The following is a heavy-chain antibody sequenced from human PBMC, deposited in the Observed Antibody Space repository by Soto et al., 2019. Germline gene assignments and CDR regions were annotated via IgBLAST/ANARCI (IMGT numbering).Heavy chain of an antibody. CDR1: GGSMSSYY. Sequence: PSETLSLTCTVSGGSMSSYYWTWMRQPPGKGLEWIGYIHHSGSTNYNPSLLSRVIISGDTSKNQFSLQLSSVTAADTAVYYCVRDYYNALTGYSYFDYWGQGTLVTVSS. J-gene: IGHJ4*02. CDR2: IHHSGST. V-gene: IGHV4-59*01. D-gene: IGHD3-9*01. CDR3: VRDYYNALTGYSYFDY.